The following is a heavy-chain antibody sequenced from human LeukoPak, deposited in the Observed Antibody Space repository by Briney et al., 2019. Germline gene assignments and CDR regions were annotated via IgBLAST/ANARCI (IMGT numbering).Heavy chain of an antibody. Sequence: GASVKVSCKASGYTFTGYYMHWVRQAPGQGLEWMGWINPNSGGTNYAQKFQGWVTMTRDTSISTAYMELSRLRSDDTAVYYCARDPTPFSLDLLGTGGFDLLGQGTLVTVSS. J-gene: IGHJ5*02. D-gene: IGHD3-10*01. CDR3: ARDPTPFSLDLLGTGGFDL. V-gene: IGHV1-2*04. CDR1: GYTFTGYY. CDR2: INPNSGGT.